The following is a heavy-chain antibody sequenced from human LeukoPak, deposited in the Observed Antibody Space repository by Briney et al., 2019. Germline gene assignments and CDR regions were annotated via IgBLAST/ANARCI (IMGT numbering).Heavy chain of an antibody. Sequence: PGGSLRLSCAASGGSTFRRYDLTWVRQAPGKGLEWVSYISSSSSTIYYADSVKGRFTISRDNAKNSLYLQMNSLRAEDTAVYYCARDKPYGSNAQAGYWGQGTLVTVSS. CDR1: GGSTFRRYD. J-gene: IGHJ4*02. D-gene: IGHD4-23*01. CDR3: ARDKPYGSNAQAGY. CDR2: ISSSSSTI. V-gene: IGHV3-48*01.